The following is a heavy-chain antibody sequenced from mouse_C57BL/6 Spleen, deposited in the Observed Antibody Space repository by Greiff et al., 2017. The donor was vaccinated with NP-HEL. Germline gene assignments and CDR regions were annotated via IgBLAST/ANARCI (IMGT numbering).Heavy chain of an antibody. D-gene: IGHD1-1*01. V-gene: IGHV1-82*01. Sequence: QVQLKQSGPELVKPGASVKISCKASGYAFSSSWMNWVKQRPGKGLEWIGRIYPGDGDTNYNGKFKGKATLTADKSSSTAYMQLSSLTSEDSAVYFCAREDLLLRYPYFDYWGQGTTLTVSS. CDR2: IYPGDGDT. J-gene: IGHJ2*01. CDR1: GYAFSSSW. CDR3: AREDLLLRYPYFDY.